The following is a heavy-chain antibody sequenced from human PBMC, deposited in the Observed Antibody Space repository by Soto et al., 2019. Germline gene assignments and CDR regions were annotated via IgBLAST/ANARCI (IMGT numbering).Heavy chain of an antibody. CDR2: IYYSGST. Sequence: SETLSLTCTGSDGSISSRSYYWGWIRQPPGKGLEWIGSIYYSGSTYYNPSLKSRVTISVDTSKNHFSLKLSSVTAADTAVYYCAGLKYYDASDYLAYWGQGTLVTVSS. CDR3: AGLKYYDASDYLAY. CDR1: DGSISSRSYY. D-gene: IGHD3-22*01. J-gene: IGHJ1*01. V-gene: IGHV4-39*02.